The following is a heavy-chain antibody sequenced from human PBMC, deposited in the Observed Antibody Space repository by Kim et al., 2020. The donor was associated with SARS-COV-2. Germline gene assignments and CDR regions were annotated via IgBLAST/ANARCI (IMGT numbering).Heavy chain of an antibody. D-gene: IGHD3-10*01. V-gene: IGHV3-11*06. CDR3: ARAGPITMVRGVPGMDV. J-gene: IGHJ6*02. Sequence: VTGRFTISRDNAKNSLYLQMNSLRAEYTAVYYCARAGPITMVRGVPGMDVWGQGTTVTVSS.